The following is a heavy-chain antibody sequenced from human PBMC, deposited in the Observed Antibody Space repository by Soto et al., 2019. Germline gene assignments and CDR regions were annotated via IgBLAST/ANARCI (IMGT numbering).Heavy chain of an antibody. J-gene: IGHJ5*02. CDR2: IYYSGST. D-gene: IGHD1-26*01. V-gene: IGHV4-30-4*01. CDR1: GGSISSGDYY. Sequence: SETLSLTCTVSGGSISSGDYYWSWIRQPPGKGLEWIGYIYYSGSTYYNPSLKSRVTISVDTSKNQFSLKLSSVTAADTAVYYCARRSYSGSYEAWFDPWGQGTQVTV. CDR3: ARRSYSGSYEAWFDP.